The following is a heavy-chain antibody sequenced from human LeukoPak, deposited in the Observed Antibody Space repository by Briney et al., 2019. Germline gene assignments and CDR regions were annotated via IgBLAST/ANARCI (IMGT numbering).Heavy chain of an antibody. CDR2: ISYDGSNK. Sequence: PGGSLRLSCAASGFTFSSYGMHWVRQAPGKGLEWVAVISYDGSNKYYADSVKGRFTISRDNSKNTLYLQMNSLRAEDTAVYYCAKETDDYYDSSGIRDYWGQGTLVTVSS. D-gene: IGHD3-22*01. J-gene: IGHJ4*02. CDR1: GFTFSSYG. CDR3: AKETDDYYDSSGIRDY. V-gene: IGHV3-30*18.